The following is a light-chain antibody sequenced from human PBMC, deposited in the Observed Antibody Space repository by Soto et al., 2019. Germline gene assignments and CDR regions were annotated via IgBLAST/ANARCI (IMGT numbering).Light chain of an antibody. CDR1: SGDIGDYNY. CDR3: SSYTSSGTLI. Sequence: QSVLTQPASVSGSPGQSITISCVGTSGDIGDYNYVSWYQQHPGKVPKVIIYDVNNRPSGVSYRFSGTKSGNTASLTVSGLQAEDEDDYYCSSYTSSGTLIFGTGTKLTVL. V-gene: IGLV2-14*01. J-gene: IGLJ1*01. CDR2: DVN.